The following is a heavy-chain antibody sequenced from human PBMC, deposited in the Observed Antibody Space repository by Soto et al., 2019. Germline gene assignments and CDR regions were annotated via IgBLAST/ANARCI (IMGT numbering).Heavy chain of an antibody. V-gene: IGHV3-30*03. CDR1: GFTFTSYA. J-gene: IGHJ3*02. Sequence: QVQLVESGGGVVQPGRSLRLSCAASGFTFTSYAMHWVRQAPGKRLEWVAGISSDGGNKYYADSVRRRFTISRDTSKNPLALQPNSLRAVDTTVYNCARHSHYDDAFDIWGQATMVTV. CDR2: ISSDGGNK. CDR3: ARHSHYDDAFDI. D-gene: IGHD3-22*01.